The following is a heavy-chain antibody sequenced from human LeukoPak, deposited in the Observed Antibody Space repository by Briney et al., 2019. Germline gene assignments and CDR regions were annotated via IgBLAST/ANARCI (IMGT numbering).Heavy chain of an antibody. Sequence: SETLSLTCAVSGGSIYTSSYYWGWIRQPPGKGLEWIGSIYYSGSTYYNPSLKSRVTISVDTSKNQFSLKLSSVTAADTAVYYCARTGYAFEYWGQGTLVTVSS. CDR1: GGSIYTSSYY. V-gene: IGHV4-39*07. D-gene: IGHD3-9*01. J-gene: IGHJ4*02. CDR2: IYYSGST. CDR3: ARTGYAFEY.